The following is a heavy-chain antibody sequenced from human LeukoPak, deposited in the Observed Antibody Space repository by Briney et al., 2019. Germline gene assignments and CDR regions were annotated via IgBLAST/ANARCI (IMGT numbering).Heavy chain of an antibody. CDR1: GYSISSGYY. Sequence: SETLSLTCTVSGYSISSGYYWGWIRQPPGKGLEWIGSIYHSGSTYYNPSLKSRVTISVDTSKNQFSLKLSSVTAADTAVYYCARGSRYSYGYDKYYYYYYMDVWGKGTTVTVSS. D-gene: IGHD5-18*01. J-gene: IGHJ6*03. V-gene: IGHV4-38-2*02. CDR3: ARGSRYSYGYDKYYYYYYMDV. CDR2: IYHSGST.